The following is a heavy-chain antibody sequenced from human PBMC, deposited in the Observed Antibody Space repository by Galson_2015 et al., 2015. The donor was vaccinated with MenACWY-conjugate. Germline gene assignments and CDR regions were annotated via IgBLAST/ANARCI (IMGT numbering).Heavy chain of an antibody. Sequence: ETLSLTCGVLGGSLSGYYWNWIRQAPGKGLEWIGEIRRGGITNYNPSLKGRVTISGDTSTNQISLHLTSVSAADTAVYYCATWRGYIYGFGRDFWGQGTRVTVSS. D-gene: IGHD3-3*01. CDR2: IRRGGIT. CDR3: ATWRGYIYGFGRDF. J-gene: IGHJ4*02. V-gene: IGHV4-34*01. CDR1: GGSLSGYY.